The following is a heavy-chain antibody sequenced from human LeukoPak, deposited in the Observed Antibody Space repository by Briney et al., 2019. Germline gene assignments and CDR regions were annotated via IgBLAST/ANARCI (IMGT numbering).Heavy chain of an antibody. V-gene: IGHV3-30*04. CDR1: GFTFDNYA. D-gene: IGHD6-19*01. CDR2: ISYDGGNI. Sequence: GGTLRLSCAPSGFTFDNYAMHWVRQAPRKGLEWGALISYDGGNIYYADSVQGRFTISRDNSKNTLYLQMNSLRPEDTAVYYCARDPPCGSGWSQNYFDYWGQGTLVTASS. CDR3: ARDPPCGSGWSQNYFDY. J-gene: IGHJ4*02.